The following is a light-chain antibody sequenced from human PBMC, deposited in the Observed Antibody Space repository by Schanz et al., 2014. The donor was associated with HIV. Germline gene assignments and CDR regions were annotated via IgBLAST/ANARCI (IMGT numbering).Light chain of an antibody. Sequence: VLTQSPATLSAYPGERVTLSCRTTQIISTSLAWYQQRPGQPPRLLIYGASTRVTGIPARFSGSGSVTEFTLTISSLQSEDFAVYYCQQYGSSPLTFGGGTKVEIK. CDR1: QIISTS. J-gene: IGKJ4*01. V-gene: IGKV3-15*01. CDR2: GAS. CDR3: QQYGSSPLT.